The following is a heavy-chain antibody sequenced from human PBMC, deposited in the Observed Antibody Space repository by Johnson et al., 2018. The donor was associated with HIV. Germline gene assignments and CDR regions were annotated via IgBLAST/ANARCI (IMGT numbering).Heavy chain of an antibody. CDR3: ARGQLWLLDDALDI. V-gene: IGHV3-30-3*01. CDR2: LSYGGSI. J-gene: IGHJ3*02. D-gene: IGHD5-18*01. CDR1: GFTFSSYC. Sequence: QVQLVESGGGVVQPGRSLRLSCAASGFTFSSYCMHWVRQAPGKGLEWVAVLSYGGSIYYADSVKGRFTISRDNAKNTLYLQMNSLRAEDTAIYYCARGQLWLLDDALDIWGQGTMVTVSS.